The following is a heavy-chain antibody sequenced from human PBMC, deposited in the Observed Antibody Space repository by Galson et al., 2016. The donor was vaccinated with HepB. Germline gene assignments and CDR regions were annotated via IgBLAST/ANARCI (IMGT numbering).Heavy chain of an antibody. CDR2: LYYRGNT. D-gene: IGHD6-19*01. Sequence: TLSLTCTVSGGSISSGEHYWSWIRQHPGKGLEWIGFLYYRGNTYYNPSLKSQVPISGATSQNQFSLKLSSVTAADTAVYYCARTGAGRFDYWGQGTLVTVSS. V-gene: IGHV4-31*01. J-gene: IGHJ4*02. CDR1: GGSISSGEHY. CDR3: ARTGAGRFDY.